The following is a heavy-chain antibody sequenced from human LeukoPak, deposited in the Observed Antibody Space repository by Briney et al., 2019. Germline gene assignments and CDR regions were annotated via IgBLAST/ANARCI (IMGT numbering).Heavy chain of an antibody. D-gene: IGHD6-19*01. CDR2: INSDGSST. J-gene: IGHJ4*02. Sequence: GGSLRLSCAASGFTFSSYWMHWVRQAPGKGLVWVSRINSDGSSTSYADSVKGRFTISRDNAKNTLYLQMNSLRAEDTAVYYCARIPGYSSGRGFFDYWGQGTLVTVSS. CDR1: GFTFSSYW. V-gene: IGHV3-74*01. CDR3: ARIPGYSSGRGFFDY.